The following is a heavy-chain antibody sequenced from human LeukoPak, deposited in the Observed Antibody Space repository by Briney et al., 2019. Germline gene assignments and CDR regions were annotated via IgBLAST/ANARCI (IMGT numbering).Heavy chain of an antibody. Sequence: GGSLRLSCATSGFTFSSYSMTWVRQSPGKGLEWVAKLKQDGSEKYYVDSVKGRFTIARDNTKNSLFLQMNSLRAEDTAVYYCARAMGTSYGFWSGSYTVSYFYYMDVWGKGTTVTVSS. V-gene: IGHV3-7*01. D-gene: IGHD3-3*01. J-gene: IGHJ6*03. CDR3: ARAMGTSYGFWSGSYTVSYFYYMDV. CDR1: GFTFSSYS. CDR2: LKQDGSEK.